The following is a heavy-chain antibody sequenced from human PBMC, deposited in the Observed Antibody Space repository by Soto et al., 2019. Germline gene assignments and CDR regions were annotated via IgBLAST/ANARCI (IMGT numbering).Heavy chain of an antibody. J-gene: IGHJ6*01. D-gene: IGHD5-18*01. CDR3: AKDPNTSMARGYYHYYGMDV. CDR1: GYTFTGSY. V-gene: IGHV1-2*02. CDR2: INPNSGVT. Sequence: QVQLVQSGAEVKKPGASVKVSCKASGYTFTGSYMHWVRQAPGQGLEWMGWINPNSGVTNYAQKFQDRVTMTRDTSISTAYMEVSRLRSDDTAIYYCAKDPNTSMARGYYHYYGMDVWGQGATVTVSS.